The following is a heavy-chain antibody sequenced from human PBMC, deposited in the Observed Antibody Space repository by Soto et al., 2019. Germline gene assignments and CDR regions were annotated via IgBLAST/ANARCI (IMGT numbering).Heavy chain of an antibody. CDR2: IYYSGST. D-gene: IGHD2-2*01. Sequence: SETLSLTCTVSGGSISSGGYYWSWIRQHPGKGLEWIGYIYYSGSTYYNPSLKSRVTISVDTSKNQFSLKLSSVTAADTAVYYCARDRVVTAAGYYYYYGMDVWGQGTTVTVSS. J-gene: IGHJ6*02. CDR1: GGSISSGGYY. V-gene: IGHV4-31*03. CDR3: ARDRVVTAAGYYYYYGMDV.